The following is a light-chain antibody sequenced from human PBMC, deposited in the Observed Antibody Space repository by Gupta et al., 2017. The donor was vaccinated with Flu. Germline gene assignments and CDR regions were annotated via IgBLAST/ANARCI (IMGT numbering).Light chain of an antibody. V-gene: IGKV3-11*01. J-gene: IGKJ1*01. CDR2: DAS. CDR1: QSVSSY. CDR3: QQRSNWLTWT. Sequence: EIVLTQSPATLSLSPGERATLSCRASQSVSSYLAWYQQKPGQAPRLLIYDASNRATGIPARFSGSGSGKDFTLTISSREPEDFAVYYCQQRSNWLTWTFGQGTKVEIK.